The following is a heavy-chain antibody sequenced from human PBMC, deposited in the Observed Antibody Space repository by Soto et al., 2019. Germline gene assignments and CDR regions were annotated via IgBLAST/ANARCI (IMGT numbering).Heavy chain of an antibody. D-gene: IGHD1-26*01. CDR1: GFTFSSYA. J-gene: IGHJ4*02. Sequence: EVQLLESGGGLVQPGGSLRLSCAASGFTFSSYAMRWVRQAPGKGLEWVSTISGSGGSTYYADSVKGWFTISRDNSKNTLYLQMNSLRAEDTAVYYCARRGSGNYYDYWGQGTLVTVSS. V-gene: IGHV3-23*01. CDR2: ISGSGGST. CDR3: ARRGSGNYYDY.